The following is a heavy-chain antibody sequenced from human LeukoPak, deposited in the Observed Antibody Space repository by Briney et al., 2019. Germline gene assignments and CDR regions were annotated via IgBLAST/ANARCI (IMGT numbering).Heavy chain of an antibody. V-gene: IGHV1-69*13. Sequence: ASVKVSCKASGGTFSSYAISWVRQAPGQGLEWMGGIIPIFGTANYAQKFQGRVTITADESTSTAYMELSSLRSEDTAVYYCARGLYYYDGSGYAKYFDYWGQGTLVTVSS. CDR2: IIPIFGTA. D-gene: IGHD3-22*01. CDR3: ARGLYYYDGSGYAKYFDY. CDR1: GGTFSSYA. J-gene: IGHJ4*02.